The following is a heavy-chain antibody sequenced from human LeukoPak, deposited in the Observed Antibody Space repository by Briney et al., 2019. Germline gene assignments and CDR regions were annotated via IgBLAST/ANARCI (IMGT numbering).Heavy chain of an antibody. CDR3: ARRWGRSYFDY. D-gene: IGHD7-27*01. J-gene: IGHJ4*02. Sequence: KTSETLSLTCTVSGGSISNYYWNWIRQPPGKGLEWIGYVYYSGSTSYNPSLKSRVTTSVDTSKNQFSLKLRSVTAADTSVYYCARRWGRSYFDYWGQGTLVTVSS. CDR2: VYYSGST. V-gene: IGHV4-59*08. CDR1: GGSISNYY.